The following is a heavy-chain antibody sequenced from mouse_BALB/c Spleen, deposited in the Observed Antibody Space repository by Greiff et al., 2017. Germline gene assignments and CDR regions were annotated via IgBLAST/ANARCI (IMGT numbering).Heavy chain of an antibody. J-gene: IGHJ4*01. CDR3: ARSGDYDGFYAMDY. CDR2: ISYSGST. Sequence: VQLKESGPGLVKPSQSLSLTCTVTGYSITSDYAWNWIRQFPGNKLEWMGYISYSGSTSYNPSLKSRISITRDTSKNQFFLQLNSVTTEDTATYYCARSGDYDGFYAMDYWGQGTSVTVSS. CDR1: GYSITSDYA. V-gene: IGHV3-2*02. D-gene: IGHD2-4*01.